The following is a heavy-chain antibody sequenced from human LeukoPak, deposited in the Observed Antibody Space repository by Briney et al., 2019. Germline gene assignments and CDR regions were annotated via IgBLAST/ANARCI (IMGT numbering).Heavy chain of an antibody. J-gene: IGHJ4*02. CDR1: GGTFSSYA. CDR3: ARVLSGIAARPLDY. Sequence: ASVKVSCKASGGTFSSYAISWVRQAPGQGLEWMGRIIPILGTANYAQKFQGRVTITADESTSTAYMELSSLRSEDTAVYYCARVLSGIAARPLDYWGQGTLVTVSS. CDR2: IIPILGTA. V-gene: IGHV1-69*11. D-gene: IGHD6-6*01.